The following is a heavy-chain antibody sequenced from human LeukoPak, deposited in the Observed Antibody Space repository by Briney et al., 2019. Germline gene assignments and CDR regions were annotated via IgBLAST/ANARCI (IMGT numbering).Heavy chain of an antibody. Sequence: SETLSLTCTVSGYSVSSGYYWGWIRQPPGKGLEWIGSIYHSGSTYYNPSLKSRVTISVDTSKNQFSLKLSSVTAADTAVYYCARREKLLWFGELLDVAFDYWGQGTLVTVSS. J-gene: IGHJ4*02. CDR2: IYHSGST. D-gene: IGHD3-10*01. V-gene: IGHV4-38-2*02. CDR1: GYSVSSGYY. CDR3: ARREKLLWFGELLDVAFDY.